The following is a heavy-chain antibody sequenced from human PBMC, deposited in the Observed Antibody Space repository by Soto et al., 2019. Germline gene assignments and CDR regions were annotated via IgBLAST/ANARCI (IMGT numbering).Heavy chain of an antibody. CDR1: GYTFTSYA. Sequence: GASVKVSCKASGYTFTSYAMHWVRQAPGQRLEWMGWINAGNGNTKYSQKFQGRVTITRDTSASTAYMELSSLGSEDTAVYYCARDLNYDFWSGYRPATLPGYWGQGTLVTVSS. CDR2: INAGNGNT. CDR3: ARDLNYDFWSGYRPATLPGY. V-gene: IGHV1-3*01. D-gene: IGHD3-3*01. J-gene: IGHJ4*02.